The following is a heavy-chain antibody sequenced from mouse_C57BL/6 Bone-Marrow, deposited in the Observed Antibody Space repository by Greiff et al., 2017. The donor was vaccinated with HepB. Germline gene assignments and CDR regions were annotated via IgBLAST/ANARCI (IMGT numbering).Heavy chain of an antibody. CDR2: IYPRSGNT. V-gene: IGHV1-81*01. J-gene: IGHJ3*01. D-gene: IGHD2-12*01. CDR1: GYTFTSYG. CDR3: ARNLLYWCAY. Sequence: QVQLQQSGAELARPGASVKLSCKASGYTFTSYGISWVKQRTGQGLEWIGEIYPRSGNTYYNEKFKGKATLTADKSSSTAYMELRSLTSEDSAVYFCARNLLYWCAYWGQGTLVTVSA.